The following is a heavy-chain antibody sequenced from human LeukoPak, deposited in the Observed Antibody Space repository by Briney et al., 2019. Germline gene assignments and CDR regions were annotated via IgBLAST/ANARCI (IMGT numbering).Heavy chain of an antibody. D-gene: IGHD3-9*01. V-gene: IGHV4-59*01. CDR1: GGSISSYY. J-gene: IGHJ4*02. CDR2: IYYSGST. Sequence: SETLSLTCTVSGGSISSYYWSWIRQPPGKGLEWIGYIYYSGSTNYNPSLKSRLTISVDTSKNQFSLKLSSVTAADTAVYYCARWRNYDILTGYYKGGYVDYWGQGTLVTVSS. CDR3: ARWRNYDILTGYYKGGYVDY.